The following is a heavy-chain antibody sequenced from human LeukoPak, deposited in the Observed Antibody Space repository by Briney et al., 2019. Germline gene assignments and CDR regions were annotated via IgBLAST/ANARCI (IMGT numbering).Heavy chain of an antibody. D-gene: IGHD2/OR15-2a*01. CDR2: IWHDGSNK. CDR3: ARNILFAFDI. Sequence: GRSLRLSCAASGFTFSTYGIHWVRQAPGKGLEWVAVIWHDGSNKYYADSVKGRFTISRDNSKNTLYLQMNSLRAEDTAVYFCARNILFAFDIWGQGTMVTVSS. J-gene: IGHJ3*02. V-gene: IGHV3-33*01. CDR1: GFTFSTYG.